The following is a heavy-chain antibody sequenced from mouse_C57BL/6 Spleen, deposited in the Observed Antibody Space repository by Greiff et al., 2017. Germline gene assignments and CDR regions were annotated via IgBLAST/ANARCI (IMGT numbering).Heavy chain of an antibody. J-gene: IGHJ3*01. CDR3: ARGQTGESWFAY. D-gene: IGHD4-1*01. CDR2: ISDGGSYT. V-gene: IGHV5-4*01. CDR1: GFTFSSYA. Sequence: VQLKESGGGLVKPGGSLKLSCAASGFTFSSYAMSWVRQTPEKRLEWVATISDGGSYTYYPDNVKGRFTISRDNAKNNLYLQMSHLKSEDTAMYYCARGQTGESWFAYWGQGTLVTVSA.